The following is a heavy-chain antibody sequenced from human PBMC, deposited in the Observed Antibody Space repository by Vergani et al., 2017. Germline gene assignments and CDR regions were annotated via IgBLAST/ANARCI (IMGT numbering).Heavy chain of an antibody. CDR2: IYSGDET. J-gene: IGHJ6*03. CDR3: SRDGPYYDFRSGYRNTYYYYYYVDV. V-gene: IGHV3-66*02. D-gene: IGHD3-3*01. Sequence: QLVESGGGLVQPGGSLRLSCAASGSTLSRNYMTWVRQSPGKGLEWVSHIYSGDETYYADSVKGRVTISRDTSKNTLHLQINNLRVEDTAVYYCSRDGPYYDFRSGYRNTYYYYYYVDVWGKGTTVTVSS. CDR1: GSTLSRNY.